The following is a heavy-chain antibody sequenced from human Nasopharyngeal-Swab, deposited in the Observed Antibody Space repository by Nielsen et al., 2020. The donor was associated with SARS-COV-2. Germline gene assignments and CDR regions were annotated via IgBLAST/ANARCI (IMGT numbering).Heavy chain of an antibody. CDR2: INHNERT. CDR3: ARAGRVGDAYTGLDV. J-gene: IGHJ6*02. D-gene: IGHD5-24*01. V-gene: IGHV4-34*01. Sequence: GSLRLSCSVSGGSFHGFYWNWIRQPPGQGLEWIGDINHNERTNYNPSLKSRVTMSVDTSTNQVSLKLNSLTATDTAVYYCARAGRVGDAYTGLDVWGQGTTVTVS. CDR1: GGSFHGFY.